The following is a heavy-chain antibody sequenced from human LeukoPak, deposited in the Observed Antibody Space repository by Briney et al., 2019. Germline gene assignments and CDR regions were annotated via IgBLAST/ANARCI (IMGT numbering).Heavy chain of an antibody. Sequence: GGSLRLSCAASGFTFCNYAMHWVRQAPGGGLEYVSAISSNGGRTYSANSVRGRFTISRDNSNNTLYLQMGSLRAEDMAVYYCARRSSSWFHYFDYWGQGTLVTVSS. CDR2: ISSNGGRT. CDR3: ARRSSSWFHYFDY. CDR1: GFTFCNYA. J-gene: IGHJ4*02. V-gene: IGHV3-64*01. D-gene: IGHD6-13*01.